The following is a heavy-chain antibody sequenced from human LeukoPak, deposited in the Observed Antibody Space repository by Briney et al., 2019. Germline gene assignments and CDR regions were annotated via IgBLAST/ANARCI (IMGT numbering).Heavy chain of an antibody. V-gene: IGHV4-59*01. CDR2: IYYSGGT. CDR3: ARWFGELASWFDP. J-gene: IGHJ5*02. D-gene: IGHD3-10*01. CDR1: GGSISSYY. Sequence: SETLSLTCTVSGGSISSYYWSWIRQPPGKGLEWIGYIYYSGGTNYNPSLKSRVTISVDTSKNQFSLKLSSVTAADTAVYYCARWFGELASWFDPWGQGTLVTVSS.